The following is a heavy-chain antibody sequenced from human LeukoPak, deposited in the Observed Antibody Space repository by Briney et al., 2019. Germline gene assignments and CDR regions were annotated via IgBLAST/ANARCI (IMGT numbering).Heavy chain of an antibody. CDR2: IYYSGST. D-gene: IGHD3-22*01. Sequence: SETLSLTCTVSGGSISSYYWSWIPQPPGKGLVCIGYIYYSGSTNYNPSLKSRVTISVDTSKNQFSLKLSSVTAADRAVYYCARVNTMIVVVIPDAFDIWGQGTMVTVSS. CDR3: ARVNTMIVVVIPDAFDI. J-gene: IGHJ3*02. V-gene: IGHV4-59*01. CDR1: GGSISSYY.